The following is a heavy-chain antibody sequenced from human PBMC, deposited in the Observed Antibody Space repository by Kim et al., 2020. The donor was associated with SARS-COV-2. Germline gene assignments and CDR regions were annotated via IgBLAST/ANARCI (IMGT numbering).Heavy chain of an antibody. CDR1: GGSISSSSYY. CDR3: ASMYSSSWYGTYLDY. D-gene: IGHD6-13*01. J-gene: IGHJ4*02. CDR2: IYYSGST. V-gene: IGHV4-39*01. Sequence: SETLSLTCTVSGGSISSSSYYWGWIRQPPGKGLEWIGSIYYSGSTYYNPSLKSRVTIFVDTSKNQFSLKLSSVTATDTAVYYCASMYSSSWYGTYLDYWGQGTRVTVSS.